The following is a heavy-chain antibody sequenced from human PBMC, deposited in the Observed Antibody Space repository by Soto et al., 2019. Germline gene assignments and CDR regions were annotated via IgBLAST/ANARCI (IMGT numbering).Heavy chain of an antibody. CDR1: GGSISSGNYY. CDR3: ATMGTPATGLYYFDY. CDR2: ISYSGSA. V-gene: IGHV4-30-4*01. D-gene: IGHD2-15*01. Sequence: PSETLSLTCTVSGGSISSGNYYWSWIRQPPGKGLEWIGFISYSGSAYYNPPLKSRVTISVDTSKNQFSLNLSFVTAADTAVYYCATMGTPATGLYYFDYWGQGTLVSVSS. J-gene: IGHJ4*02.